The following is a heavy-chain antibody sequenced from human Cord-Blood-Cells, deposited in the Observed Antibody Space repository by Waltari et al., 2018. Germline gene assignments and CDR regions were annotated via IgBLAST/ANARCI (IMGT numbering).Heavy chain of an antibody. CDR1: GFPFSSYW. V-gene: IGHV3-7*01. J-gene: IGHJ4*02. CDR3: ARNPYGDFDY. CDR2: IKQDGSEK. Sequence: EVQLVESGGGLVQPVGSLRLSCAASGFPFSSYWLRWVRQAPGKGLEWVANIKQDGSEKYYVDSVKGRFTISRDNAKNSLYLQMNSLRAEDTAVYYCARNPYGDFDYWGQGTLVTVSS. D-gene: IGHD4-17*01.